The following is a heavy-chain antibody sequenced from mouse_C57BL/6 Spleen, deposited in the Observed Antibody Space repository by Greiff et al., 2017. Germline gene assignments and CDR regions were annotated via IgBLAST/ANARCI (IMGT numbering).Heavy chain of an antibody. V-gene: IGHV1-81*01. D-gene: IGHD2-3*01. CDR2: IYPRSGNT. Sequence: VQLQQSGAELARPGASVKLSCKASGYTFTSYGISWVKQRTGQGLEWIGEIYPRSGNTYYNEKFKGKATLTADKSSSTAYMELRSLTSEDSAVYFCARSTIYDGYYGGVFDYWGQGTTLTVSS. CDR3: ARSTIYDGYYGGVFDY. J-gene: IGHJ2*01. CDR1: GYTFTSYG.